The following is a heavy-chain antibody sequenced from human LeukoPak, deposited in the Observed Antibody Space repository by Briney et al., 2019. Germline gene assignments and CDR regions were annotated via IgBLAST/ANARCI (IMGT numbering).Heavy chain of an antibody. Sequence: GASVKVSCGASGFTLTRYYMHWVRQAPGQGLEWMGIINPSGGSTSYAQNFQGRVTMTRDTSTSTVYLELYSLRSEDTAMYYCARTRYSRWIESWFDPWGQGTQVTVSS. D-gene: IGHD6-13*01. V-gene: IGHV1-46*01. J-gene: IGHJ5*02. CDR3: ARTRYSRWIESWFDP. CDR2: INPSGGST. CDR1: GFTLTRYY.